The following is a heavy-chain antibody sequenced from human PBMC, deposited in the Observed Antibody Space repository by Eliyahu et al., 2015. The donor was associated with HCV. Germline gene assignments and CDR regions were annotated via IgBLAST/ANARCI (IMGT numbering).Heavy chain of an antibody. Sequence: QLQLQESGPGLVKPSETLSLTCTVSGGSISSSSYYWGWIRQPPGKGLEWIGSIYYSGSTYYNPSLKSRVTISVDTSKNQFSLKLSSVTAADTAVYYCARHMKGSGVVPDYWGQGTLVTVSS. CDR3: ARHMKGSGVVPDY. D-gene: IGHD3-3*01. V-gene: IGHV4-39*01. CDR2: IYYSGST. CDR1: GGSISSSSYY. J-gene: IGHJ4*02.